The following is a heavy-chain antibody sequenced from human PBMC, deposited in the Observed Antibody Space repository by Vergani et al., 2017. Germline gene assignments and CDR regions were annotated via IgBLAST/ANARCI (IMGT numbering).Heavy chain of an antibody. D-gene: IGHD6-13*01. V-gene: IGHV4-61*02. CDR2: IYTSGST. Sequence: QVQLQESGPGLVKPSQTLSLTCTVSGGSISSGSYYWSWIRQPAGKGLEWIGRIYTSGSTNYNPSLKSRVTISVDTSKNQFSLKLSSVTAADTAVYYCAVRGAAAEAHWFDPWGQGTLVTGSS. CDR3: AVRGAAAEAHWFDP. CDR1: GGSISSGSYY. J-gene: IGHJ5*02.